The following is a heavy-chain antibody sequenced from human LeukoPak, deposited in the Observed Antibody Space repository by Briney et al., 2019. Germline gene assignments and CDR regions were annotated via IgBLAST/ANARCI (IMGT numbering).Heavy chain of an antibody. V-gene: IGHV1-8*01. CDR1: GYTFTSYD. Sequence: GASVKVSCKASGYTFTSYDINWVRQATGQGLEWMGWMNPNSGNTGYAQKFQGRVTMTRNTSISTAYMELSSLRSEDTAVCYCARGLRLGYCSGGSCSGGFDPWGQGTLVTVSS. CDR3: ARGLRLGYCSGGSCSGGFDP. D-gene: IGHD2-15*01. J-gene: IGHJ5*02. CDR2: MNPNSGNT.